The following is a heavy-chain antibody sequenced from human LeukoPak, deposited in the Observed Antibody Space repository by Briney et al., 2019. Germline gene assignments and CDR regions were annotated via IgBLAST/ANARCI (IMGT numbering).Heavy chain of an antibody. CDR2: ISGSGGST. Sequence: GGSLRLSCAASGFTFSSYAMSWLRQAPGKGLEWVSAISGSGGSTYYADSVKGRFTISRDNSKNTLYLQMNSLRAEDTAVYYCAKESKYITIFGVANYFDYWGQGTLVTVSS. CDR3: AKESKYITIFGVANYFDY. CDR1: GFTFSSYA. J-gene: IGHJ4*02. D-gene: IGHD3-3*01. V-gene: IGHV3-23*01.